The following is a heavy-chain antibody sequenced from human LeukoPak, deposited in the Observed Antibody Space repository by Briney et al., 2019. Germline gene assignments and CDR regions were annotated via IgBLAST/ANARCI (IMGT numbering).Heavy chain of an antibody. Sequence: GASVKVSCKASGYIFTDYVISWVRQAPGQGLEWMGWISVYNGNTNYAQKLQGRVTMTTDTSTSTAYMELRSLRSDDTAVYYCERGESGIHHWGQGTLVTVSS. CDR3: ERGESGIHH. J-gene: IGHJ1*01. CDR1: GYIFTDYV. CDR2: ISVYNGNT. V-gene: IGHV1-18*01.